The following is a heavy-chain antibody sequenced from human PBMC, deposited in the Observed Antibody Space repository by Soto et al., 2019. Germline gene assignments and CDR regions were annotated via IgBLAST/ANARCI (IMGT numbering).Heavy chain of an antibody. CDR1: GFTFSSYW. CDR3: ARTFLKAPHYYGSGIV. CDR2: IKQDGSEK. V-gene: IGHV3-7*01. Sequence: LRLSFAASGFTFSSYWMSWVRQAPGKGLEWVANIKQDGSEKYYVDSVKGRFTISRDNAKNSLYLQMNSLRAEDTAVYYCARTFLKAPHYYGSGIVWGQGTRVTVSS. J-gene: IGHJ6*02. D-gene: IGHD3-10*01.